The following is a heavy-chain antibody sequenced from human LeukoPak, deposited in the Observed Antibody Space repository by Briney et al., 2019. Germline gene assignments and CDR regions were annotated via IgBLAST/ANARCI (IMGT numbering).Heavy chain of an antibody. J-gene: IGHJ5*02. Sequence: GGSLRLSCAASGFTFSSYWMNWVRQAPGKGLVWVSRINSDGSSTNYADSVKGRFTISRDNAKNTLYLQMNSLRAEDTAVYYCARGVGYCSSTSCYWWFDPWGQGTLVTVSS. CDR2: INSDGSST. D-gene: IGHD2-2*01. CDR3: ARGVGYCSSTSCYWWFDP. V-gene: IGHV3-74*01. CDR1: GFTFSSYW.